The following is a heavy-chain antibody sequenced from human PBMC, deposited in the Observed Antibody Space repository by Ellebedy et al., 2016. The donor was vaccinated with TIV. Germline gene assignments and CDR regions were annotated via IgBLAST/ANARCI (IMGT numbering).Heavy chain of an antibody. CDR3: AKDDAVILTGYPNQLYNWFDP. CDR1: GFMFSSYG. V-gene: IGHV3-30*18. J-gene: IGHJ5*02. CDR2: ISYDGSNE. Sequence: PGGSLRLSCAASGFMFSSYGMHWVRQAPGKGLEWVAVISYDGSNEYYADSVKGRFSISRDNSKNTLYLQMNSLRAEDTAVYYCAKDDAVILTGYPNQLYNWFDPWGQGTLVTVSS. D-gene: IGHD3-9*01.